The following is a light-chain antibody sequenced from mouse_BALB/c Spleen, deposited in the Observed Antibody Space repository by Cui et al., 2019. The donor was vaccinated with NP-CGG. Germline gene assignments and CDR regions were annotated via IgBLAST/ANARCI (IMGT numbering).Light chain of an antibody. CDR3: ALWYSNHWV. J-gene: IGLJ1*01. CDR2: GTN. Sequence: HDAVIQQSAPTTSPGETVTPTSRSSTVAGTTSNYANWVQEKPDHLFTGLIGGTNNRAPGVHARFSGSLIGDKAALTITGAQTEDEAIYFCALWYSNHWVFGGGTKLTVL. CDR1: TVAGTTSNY. V-gene: IGLV1*01.